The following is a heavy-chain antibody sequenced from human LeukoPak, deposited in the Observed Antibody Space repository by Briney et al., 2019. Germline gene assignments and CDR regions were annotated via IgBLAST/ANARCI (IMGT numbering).Heavy chain of an antibody. CDR3: ARVRYDYYGMDV. D-gene: IGHD3-10*01. CDR1: GFTFSSYS. V-gene: IGHV3-21*01. J-gene: IGHJ6*02. CDR2: ISSSSSYI. Sequence: GGSLRLSCAASGFTFSSYSMNWVRQAPGKGLEWVSSISSSSSYIYYADSVKGRFTISRDNAKNSLYLQMNSLRAEDTAVYYCARVRYDYYGMDVWGQGTTVTVSS.